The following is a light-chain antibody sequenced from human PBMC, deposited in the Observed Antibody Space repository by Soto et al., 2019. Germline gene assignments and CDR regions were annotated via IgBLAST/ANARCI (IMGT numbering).Light chain of an antibody. J-gene: IGKJ4*01. V-gene: IGKV4-1*01. CDR2: WAS. Sequence: DIVMTQSPDSLSVSLGERATINCKSSQSVLYSSNNKNFLAWYQQKPGHPPKLLFYWASTRESGVPDRFSGSGSGTDFTLTISSLQAEDVAVYYCQQYHSSPLTFGGGTQADIK. CDR1: QSVLYSSNNKNF. CDR3: QQYHSSPLT.